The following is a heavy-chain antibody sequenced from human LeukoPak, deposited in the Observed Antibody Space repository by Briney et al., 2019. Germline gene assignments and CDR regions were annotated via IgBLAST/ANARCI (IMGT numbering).Heavy chain of an antibody. CDR1: GCSISSGGIN. Sequence: SQTLCLTCAVSGCSISSGGINWSWIPQQPGKGLEWIGYIYYSGSTYYNPSLKSRVTISVDTSKNQFSLKLSSVTAADTAVYYCARGSGSIFGVVIDYYYYGMD. CDR3: ARGSGSIFGVVIDYYYYGMD. J-gene: IGHJ6*01. V-gene: IGHV4-31*11. CDR2: IYYSGST. D-gene: IGHD3-3*01.